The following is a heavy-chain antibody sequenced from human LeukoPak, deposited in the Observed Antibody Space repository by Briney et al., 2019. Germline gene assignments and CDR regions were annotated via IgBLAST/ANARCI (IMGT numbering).Heavy chain of an antibody. V-gene: IGHV1-18*01. D-gene: IGHD5-12*01. Sequence: PSVKVSCKASGYTFTSYGISWVRQAPGQGLEWMGWISAYKGNTNYAQKLQGRVTMTKDTSTSTAYMELRSPRSDDTAVYYCARDPMRGGYFNWFDPWGQGTLVTVPS. J-gene: IGHJ5*02. CDR3: ARDPMRGGYFNWFDP. CDR1: GYTFTSYG. CDR2: ISAYKGNT.